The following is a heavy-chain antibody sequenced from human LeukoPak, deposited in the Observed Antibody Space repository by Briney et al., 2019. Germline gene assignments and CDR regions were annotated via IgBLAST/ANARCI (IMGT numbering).Heavy chain of an antibody. Sequence: GGSLRLSCAASGFTFSDYYMSWIRQAPGKGLEWVSYISSSGSTIYYADSVKGRFTISRDNAKNSLYLQMSSLRAEDTAVYYCARDNACSSTSCYTNYYYMDVWGKGTTVTVSS. CDR3: ARDNACSSTSCYTNYYYMDV. D-gene: IGHD2-2*02. J-gene: IGHJ6*03. V-gene: IGHV3-11*04. CDR2: ISSSGSTI. CDR1: GFTFSDYY.